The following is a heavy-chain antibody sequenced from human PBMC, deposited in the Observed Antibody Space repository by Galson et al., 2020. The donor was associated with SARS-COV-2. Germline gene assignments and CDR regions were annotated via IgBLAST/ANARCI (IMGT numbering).Heavy chain of an antibody. CDR1: GFTFSSYG. CDR3: AKDYAVTTPYSNYYYGMDV. V-gene: IGHV3-30*18. Sequence: GGSLRLSCAASGFTFSSYGMHWVRQAPGKGLEWVAVISYDGSNKYYADSVKGRFTISRDNSKNTLYLQMNSLRAEYTAVYYCAKDYAVTTPYSNYYYGMDVWGQGTTVTVSS. CDR2: ISYDGSNK. J-gene: IGHJ6*02. D-gene: IGHD4-4*01.